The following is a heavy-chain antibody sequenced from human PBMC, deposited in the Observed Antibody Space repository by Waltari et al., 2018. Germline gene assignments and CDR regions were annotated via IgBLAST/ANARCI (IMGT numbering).Heavy chain of an antibody. V-gene: IGHV4-61*02. CDR1: GRSISSGGYY. CDR3: AREWDHYDNSGKGAFEI. J-gene: IGHJ3*02. Sequence: QVQLQESGPGLVKPSQTLSLTCIVSGRSISSGGYYWSWIRQPAGKGLEWIGRVFTSGLTTYNPSLKSRVTVSLDTSKNHFSLNLSSVTAADTAVYYCAREWDHYDNSGKGAFEIWGQGTLVTVSS. CDR2: VFTSGLT. D-gene: IGHD3-22*01.